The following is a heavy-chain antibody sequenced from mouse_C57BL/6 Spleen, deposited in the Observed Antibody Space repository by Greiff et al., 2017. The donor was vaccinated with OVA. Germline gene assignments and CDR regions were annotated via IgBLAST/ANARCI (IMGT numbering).Heavy chain of an antibody. CDR3: TRSRGITTVVGDY. J-gene: IGHJ2*01. Sequence: VQLQQSGAELVRPGASVTLSCKASGYTFTDYEMHWVKQTPVHGLEWIGAIDPDTGGTAYNQKFKGKAILTADKSSSTAYMELRSLTSEDSAVYYCTRSRGITTVVGDYWGQGTTLTVSS. V-gene: IGHV1-15*01. CDR1: GYTFTDYE. CDR2: IDPDTGGT. D-gene: IGHD1-1*01.